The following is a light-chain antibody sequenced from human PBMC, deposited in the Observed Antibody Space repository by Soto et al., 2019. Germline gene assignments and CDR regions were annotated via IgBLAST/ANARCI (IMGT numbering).Light chain of an antibody. CDR1: SSDVGGYNY. V-gene: IGLV2-14*03. J-gene: IGLJ1*01. Sequence: QSVLTQPASVSGSPGQSIAISCTGTSSDVGGYNYVSWYQQHPGKAPKLMIYDVSNRPSGVSNRFSGSKSGNTASLTISGLQAEDEADYYCSSYTSSGNYDFGTGTKVTVL. CDR2: DVS. CDR3: SSYTSSGNYD.